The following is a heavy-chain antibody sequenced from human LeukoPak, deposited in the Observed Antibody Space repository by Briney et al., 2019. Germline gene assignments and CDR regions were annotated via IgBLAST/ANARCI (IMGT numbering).Heavy chain of an antibody. CDR2: LHVRANT. CDR1: AGSISTPNNF. CDR3: ARLVRFKNWFDS. Sequence: SQTLSLTCSVSAGSISTPNNFCDWLRQPPGKGLEWVASLHVRANTYTTPSLDSRVTISDDTSKNQVSLKLRSVTAADTAIYYCARLVRFKNWFDSWGQGTLVTVSS. J-gene: IGHJ5*01. V-gene: IGHV4-39*01.